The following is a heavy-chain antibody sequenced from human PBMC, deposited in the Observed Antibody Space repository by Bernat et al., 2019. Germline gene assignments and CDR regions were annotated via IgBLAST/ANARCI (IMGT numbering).Heavy chain of an antibody. CDR3: AREYGDDGLDAFDI. CDR1: GFTFSSYS. Sequence: EVQLVESGGGLVKPGGSLRLSCAASGFTFSSYSMNWVRQAPGKGLEWVSYISSSSSYIYYADSVKGRFTISRDNAKNSLYLQMNSLRAEDTAVYYCAREYGDDGLDAFDIWGQGTMVTVSS. D-gene: IGHD4-17*01. V-gene: IGHV3-21*05. J-gene: IGHJ3*02. CDR2: ISSSSSYI.